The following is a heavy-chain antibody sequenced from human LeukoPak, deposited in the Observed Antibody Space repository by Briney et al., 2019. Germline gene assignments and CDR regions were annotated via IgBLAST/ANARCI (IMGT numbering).Heavy chain of an antibody. V-gene: IGHV4-59*06. D-gene: IGHD3-3*01. CDR1: GVSMNSYY. CDR2: IYYSGST. CDR3: ARDTPYDFWSGYYLDPYYYGMDV. Sequence: SETLSLTCTVSGVSMNSYYWSWIRQHPGKGLEWIGYIYYSGSTYYNPSLKSRVTISVDTSKNQFSLKLSSVTAADTAEYYCARDTPYDFWSGYYLDPYYYGMDVWGQGTTVTVSS. J-gene: IGHJ6*02.